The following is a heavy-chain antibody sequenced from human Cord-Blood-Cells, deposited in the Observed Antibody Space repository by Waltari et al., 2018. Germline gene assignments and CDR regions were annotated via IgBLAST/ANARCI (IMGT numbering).Heavy chain of an antibody. Sequence: EVQLVESGGGLVQPGGSLRLSCAASGFTVSSNYMSWVRQAPGKGGECVSVIYSGGSTYDADSVKGRFTISRHNSKNTLYLQMNSLRAEDTAVYYCARATVYDSSGYDYWGQGTLVTVSS. CDR3: ARATVYDSSGYDY. CDR2: IYSGGST. CDR1: GFTVSSNY. J-gene: IGHJ4*02. D-gene: IGHD3-22*01. V-gene: IGHV3-53*04.